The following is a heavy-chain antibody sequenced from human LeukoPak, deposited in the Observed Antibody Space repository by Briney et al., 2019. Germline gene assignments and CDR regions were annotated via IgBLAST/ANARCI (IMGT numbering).Heavy chain of an antibody. D-gene: IGHD6-19*01. CDR2: IYYSGST. CDR3: VRRGNSGWNEDDY. V-gene: IGHV4-59*08. J-gene: IGHJ4*02. CDR1: GGSISSYY. Sequence: SETLSLTCTVSGGSISSYYWSWIRQPPGKGLEWIGYIYYSGSTNYNPSLKSRVTISVDTSKNQFSLKLSSVTAADTAVYYCVRRGNSGWNEDDYWGQGTLVTVSS.